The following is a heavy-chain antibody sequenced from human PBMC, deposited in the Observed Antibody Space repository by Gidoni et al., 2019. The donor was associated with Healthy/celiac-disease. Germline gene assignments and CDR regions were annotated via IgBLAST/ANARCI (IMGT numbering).Heavy chain of an antibody. V-gene: IGHV4-59*12. CDR1: GGSISSYY. Sequence: QVQLQESGPGLVQPSETLSLTCTVSGGSISSYYWSWIRQPPGKGLEWIGYIYYSGSTNYNPSLKSRVTISVDTSKNQCSLKLSSVTAADTAVYYCARGQGDGTHAFDIWGQGTMVTVSS. CDR2: IYYSGST. D-gene: IGHD2-21*01. CDR3: ARGQGDGTHAFDI. J-gene: IGHJ3*02.